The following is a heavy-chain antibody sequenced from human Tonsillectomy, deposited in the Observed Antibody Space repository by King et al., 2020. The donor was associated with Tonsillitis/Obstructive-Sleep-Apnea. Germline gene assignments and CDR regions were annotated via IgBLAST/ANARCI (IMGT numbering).Heavy chain of an antibody. CDR2: IKQDGSEK. Sequence: VQLVESGGGLVQPGGSLRLSCPASGFTFSSYWMSWVRQAPGKGLEWVANIKQDGSEKYYVDSVKGRFTISRDNAKNSLYLQMNSLRAEDTAVYYCAREGSNYVRGMDVWGQGTTVTVSS. V-gene: IGHV3-7*03. CDR1: GFTFSSYW. D-gene: IGHD4-11*01. CDR3: AREGSNYVRGMDV. J-gene: IGHJ6*02.